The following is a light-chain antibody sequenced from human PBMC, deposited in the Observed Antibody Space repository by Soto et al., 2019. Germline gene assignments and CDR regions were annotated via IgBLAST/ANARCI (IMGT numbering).Light chain of an antibody. J-gene: IGKJ4*02. Sequence: DIILTQSPAIVSVSPGERATLSCSASRSVSTNLAWYQHKHGQAPRLLIYGASTRVTDIPPRFSGSGSGTEFPLTINYLKYDDFGVYYCQQYDKTVPAVTFGGGTKVEI. CDR1: RSVSTN. CDR3: QQYDKTVPAVT. V-gene: IGKV3-15*01. CDR2: GAS.